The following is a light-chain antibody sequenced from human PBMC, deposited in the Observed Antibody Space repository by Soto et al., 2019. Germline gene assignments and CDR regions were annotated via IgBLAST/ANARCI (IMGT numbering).Light chain of an antibody. V-gene: IGLV2-8*01. Sequence: QSVLTQPPSASGSPGQSVTISCTGTSSDVGAYNYVCWYQQHPGKAPKLIISEVTKRPSGVPDRFSGSKSGNTASLTVTGLQAEDVADYYCSSYAGSNNPSIFGGGTKVTVL. CDR1: SSDVGAYNY. J-gene: IGLJ2*01. CDR3: SSYAGSNNPSI. CDR2: EVT.